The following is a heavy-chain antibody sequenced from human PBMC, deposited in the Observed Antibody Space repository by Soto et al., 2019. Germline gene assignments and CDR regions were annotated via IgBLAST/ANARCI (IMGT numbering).Heavy chain of an antibody. CDR1: GGSISSGAYY. D-gene: IGHD6-13*01. J-gene: IGHJ1*01. V-gene: IGHV4-31*03. CDR3: AGLPTYSRGAGAYFQY. Sequence: QVQLQESGPGLVKPSQTLSLTCTVSGGSISSGAYYWSWIRQQPGKGLEWIGYIYYSGSTFYNPSLMRRITLSLATSKSQLSLTLRSVTAADTAVYYCAGLPTYSRGAGAYFQYWGQGTLVTVSS. CDR2: IYYSGST.